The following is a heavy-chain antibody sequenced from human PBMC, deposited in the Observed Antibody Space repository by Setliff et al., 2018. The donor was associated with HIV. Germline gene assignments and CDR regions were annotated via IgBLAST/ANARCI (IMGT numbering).Heavy chain of an antibody. J-gene: IGHJ6*03. CDR1: GYSISSGCY. V-gene: IGHV4-38-2*01. D-gene: IGHD3-22*01. CDR2: IYYSGST. Sequence: SETLSLTCAVSGYSISSGCYWGWIRQPPGKGLEWIGSIYYSGSTYYNPSLKSRVTISVDTSKNQFSLKLSSVTAADTAVYYCARTYYYDKSGEGYMDVWGKGTTVTVSS. CDR3: ARTYYYDKSGEGYMDV.